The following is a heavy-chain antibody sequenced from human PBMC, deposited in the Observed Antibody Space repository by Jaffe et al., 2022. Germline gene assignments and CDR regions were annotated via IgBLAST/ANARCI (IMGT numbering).Heavy chain of an antibody. CDR1: GGSISSGSYY. V-gene: IGHV4-61*02. D-gene: IGHD3-9*01. CDR2: IYTSGST. J-gene: IGHJ4*02. CDR3: ARGSDDILTGYYGWGGNYFDY. Sequence: QVQLQESGPGLVKPSQTLSLTCTVSGGSISSGSYYWSWIRQPAGKGLEWIGRIYTSGSTNYNPSLKSRVTISVDTSKNQFSLKLSSVTAADTAVYYCARGSDDILTGYYGWGGNYFDYWGQGTLVTVSS.